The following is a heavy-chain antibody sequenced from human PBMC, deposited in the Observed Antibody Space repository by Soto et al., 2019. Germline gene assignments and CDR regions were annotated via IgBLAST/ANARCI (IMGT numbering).Heavy chain of an antibody. CDR3: ANRRDGFNI. V-gene: IGHV3-23*01. CDR2: ISGSGGST. J-gene: IGHJ3*02. CDR1: GFTFSSYA. Sequence: PGGSLRLSCVGSGFTFSSYAMSWVRQAPGKGLEWVSGISGSGGSTSYGDSVRGRFTISRDNSRNTLYLQMNNLRVEDTAVFYCANRRDGFNIWGQGTMVTVSS.